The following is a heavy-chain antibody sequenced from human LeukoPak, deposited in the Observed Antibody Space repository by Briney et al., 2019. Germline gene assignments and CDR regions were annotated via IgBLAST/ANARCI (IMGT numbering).Heavy chain of an antibody. CDR2: ISSSSSYI. Sequence: GGSLRLSCAASGFTFSNYAMSWVRQAPGKGLEWVSSISSSSSYIYYADSVKGRFTISRDNAKNSLYLQMNSLRAEDTAVYYCAREGVTIFGVVIQNSETFGYYGMDVWGQGTTVTVSS. J-gene: IGHJ6*02. D-gene: IGHD3-3*01. CDR1: GFTFSNYA. V-gene: IGHV3-21*01. CDR3: AREGVTIFGVVIQNSETFGYYGMDV.